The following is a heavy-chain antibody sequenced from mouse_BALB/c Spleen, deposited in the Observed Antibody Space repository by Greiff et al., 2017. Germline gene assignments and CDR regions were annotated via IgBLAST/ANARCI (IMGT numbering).Heavy chain of an antibody. J-gene: IGHJ1*01. D-gene: IGHD1-1*01. Sequence: VQLQQSGAELVKPGASVTLSCTASGFNITDTYMHWVKQRPEQGLEWIGRIDPANGNTKYDPKFQGKATITADTSSNTAYLQLSNLTSEATAVYYCARVYYYGSYWYFDVWGAGTTVTVSS. CDR3: ARVYYYGSYWYFDV. V-gene: IGHV14-3*02. CDR2: IDPANGNT. CDR1: GFNITDTY.